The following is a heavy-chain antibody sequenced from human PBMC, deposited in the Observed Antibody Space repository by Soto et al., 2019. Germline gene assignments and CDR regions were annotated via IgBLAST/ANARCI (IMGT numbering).Heavy chain of an antibody. Sequence: ASVKVSCKASGGTFSSYAISWVRQAPGQGLEWMGWINAGNGNTKYSQKFQGRVTITRDTSASTAYMELSSLRSEDTAVYYCARAGGYCSGGSCPRCVCYFDHWGQGTLVTVSS. CDR2: INAGNGNT. J-gene: IGHJ4*02. CDR1: GGTFSSYA. CDR3: ARAGGYCSGGSCPRCVCYFDH. D-gene: IGHD2-15*01. V-gene: IGHV1-3*01.